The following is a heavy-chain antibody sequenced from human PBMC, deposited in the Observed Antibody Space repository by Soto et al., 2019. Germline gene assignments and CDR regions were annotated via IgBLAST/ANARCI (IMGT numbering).Heavy chain of an antibody. CDR3: AKAQDPIYGMDV. Sequence: GGSLRLSCAASGCTFSSYGMHWVRQAPGKGLEWVAVISYDGSNKYYADSVKGRFTISRDNSKNTLYLQMNSLRAEDTAVYYCAKAQDPIYGMDVWGQGTTVTVSS. CDR1: GCTFSSYG. CDR2: ISYDGSNK. V-gene: IGHV3-30*18. J-gene: IGHJ6*02.